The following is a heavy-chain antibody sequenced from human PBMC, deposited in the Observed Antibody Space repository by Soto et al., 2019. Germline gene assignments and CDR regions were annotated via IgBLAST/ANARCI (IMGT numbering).Heavy chain of an antibody. CDR1: GYTFTSYA. Sequence: ASVKVSCKASGYTFTSYAMHWVRQAPGQRLEWMGWINAGNGNTKYSQKFQGRVTITRDTSASTAHMELSSLRSEDTAVYYCARDGDKTTVLYYYYGMDVWGQGTTVTVSS. V-gene: IGHV1-3*01. D-gene: IGHD2-21*01. CDR2: INAGNGNT. CDR3: ARDGDKTTVLYYYYGMDV. J-gene: IGHJ6*02.